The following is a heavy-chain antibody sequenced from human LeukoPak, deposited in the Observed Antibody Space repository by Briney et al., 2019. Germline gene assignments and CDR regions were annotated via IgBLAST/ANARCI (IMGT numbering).Heavy chain of an antibody. CDR1: GGSISSYY. CDR2: IYYSGST. CDR3: ARAVMARGVIPPYYFDY. J-gene: IGHJ4*02. D-gene: IGHD3-10*01. Sequence: TSETLSLTCTVSGGSISSYYWSWIRQPPGKGLEWIGYIYYSGSTNYNPSLKSRVTISVDTSKNQFSLKLSSVTAADTAVYYCARAVMARGVIPPYYFDYGGQGTLVTVSS. V-gene: IGHV4-59*08.